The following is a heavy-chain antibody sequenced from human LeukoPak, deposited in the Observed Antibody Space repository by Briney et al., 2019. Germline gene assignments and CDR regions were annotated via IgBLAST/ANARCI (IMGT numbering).Heavy chain of an antibody. CDR1: GFTVSSNY. D-gene: IGHD4-17*01. Sequence: PGGSLRLSCAASGFTVSSNYMSLVRQAPGKWLEWVSVIYSGGSTYYADSVKGRFTISRDNSKNTLYLQMNSLRAEDTAVYYCARDPDYGDPTYYMDVWGKGTTVTVSS. CDR2: IYSGGST. V-gene: IGHV3-53*01. CDR3: ARDPDYGDPTYYMDV. J-gene: IGHJ6*03.